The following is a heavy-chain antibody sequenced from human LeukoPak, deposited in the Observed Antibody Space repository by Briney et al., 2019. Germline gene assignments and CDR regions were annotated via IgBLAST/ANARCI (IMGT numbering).Heavy chain of an antibody. Sequence: PGGSLRLSCAASGFTFTNYGIHWVRQAPGKGLEWVALISYDGNNKYYADAVKGRFTISRDNDRNSLFLQMNSLRDEDTAVYYCARDYRDGYPFRWGQGTLVTVSS. D-gene: IGHD3-22*01. CDR1: GFTFTNYG. V-gene: IGHV3-30*03. CDR2: ISYDGNNK. J-gene: IGHJ4*02. CDR3: ARDYRDGYPFR.